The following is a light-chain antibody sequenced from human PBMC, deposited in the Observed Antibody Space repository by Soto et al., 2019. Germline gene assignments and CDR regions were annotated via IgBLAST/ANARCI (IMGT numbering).Light chain of an antibody. CDR3: QQSYDISPIT. J-gene: IGKJ5*01. V-gene: IGKV3-20*01. CDR1: QSVSSSF. CDR2: GAS. Sequence: EIVLTQSPGTLSLSPGERATLSCRASQSVSSSFLAWYHQKPGQAPRLLIYGASSRATGIPDRFSGSGSGTDFTLTISRLESEDFAVYYCQQSYDISPITFGQGPRLEI.